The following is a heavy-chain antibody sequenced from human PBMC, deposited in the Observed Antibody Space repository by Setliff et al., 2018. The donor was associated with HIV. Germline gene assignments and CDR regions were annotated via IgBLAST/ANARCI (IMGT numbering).Heavy chain of an antibody. CDR1: GFSFSNYD. CDR2: IKSKTDGETE. V-gene: IGHV3-15*07. Sequence: PGGSLRLSCVGSGFSFSNYDLNWVRQAPGKGLEWVGRIKSKTDGETEDYAAPVKGRFTISRDDSRSTLYLQMNSLKTEDTAVYYCTGGGFLEWLRPVFWGQGTQVTVSS. D-gene: IGHD3-3*01. CDR3: TGGGFLEWLRPVF. J-gene: IGHJ4*02.